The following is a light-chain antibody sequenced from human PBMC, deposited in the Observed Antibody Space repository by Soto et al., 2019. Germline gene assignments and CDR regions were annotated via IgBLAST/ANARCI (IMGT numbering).Light chain of an antibody. V-gene: IGKV1-9*01. CDR1: QGIDRY. CDR2: TAS. Sequence: DIPLTQSPSFLSASVGDRVTITCRASQGIDRYLAWYQQKPGKATNLLIHTASTLQSGVPSRFSGSGSGTEFTLTFSSLQPEDFATYYCQQLNSYPRTFGQGTKLEI. J-gene: IGKJ2*01. CDR3: QQLNSYPRT.